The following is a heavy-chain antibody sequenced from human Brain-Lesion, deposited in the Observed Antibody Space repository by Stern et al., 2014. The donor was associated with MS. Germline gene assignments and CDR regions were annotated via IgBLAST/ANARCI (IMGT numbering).Heavy chain of an antibody. V-gene: IGHV4-4*02. CDR1: GASISNTQW. D-gene: IGHD3-10*01. CDR2: IYQSGSP. CDR3: ARDPRRGGLSGYYHGMDV. J-gene: IGHJ6*02. Sequence: VQLVESGPGLVKPSGTLSLTCAVSGASISNTQWWTWVRQSPGKGLEWIGEIYQSGSPNYNPSPRSRVTISVDRSKNSFSLKLNSVTAADTAVYYCARDPRRGGLSGYYHGMDVWGQGTTVTVSS.